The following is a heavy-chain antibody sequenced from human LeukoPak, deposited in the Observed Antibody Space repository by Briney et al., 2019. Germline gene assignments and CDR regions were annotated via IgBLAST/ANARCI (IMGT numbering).Heavy chain of an antibody. Sequence: PSETLSLTCAVYGGSFSGYYWSWIRQPPGEGLEWIGEINHSGSTNYNPSLKSRVTISVDTSKDQFSLKLSSVTAADTAVYYCARTYYYDSSGYSANRYFDYWGQGTLVTVSS. CDR1: GGSFSGYY. CDR2: INHSGST. D-gene: IGHD3-22*01. V-gene: IGHV4-34*01. J-gene: IGHJ4*02. CDR3: ARTYYYDSSGYSANRYFDY.